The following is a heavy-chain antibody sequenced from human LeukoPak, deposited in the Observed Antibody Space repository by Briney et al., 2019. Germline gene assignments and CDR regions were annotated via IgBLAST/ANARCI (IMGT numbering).Heavy chain of an antibody. J-gene: IGHJ6*03. Sequence: SVKVSCKASGGTFSSYAISWVRQAPGQGLEWMGGIIPIFGTANYAQKFQGRVTITADESTSTAYMELSSLRSGDTAVYYCARDRGQFREGHYYYYYMDVWGKGTTVTVSS. CDR1: GGTFSSYA. CDR3: ARDRGQFREGHYYYYYMDV. V-gene: IGHV1-69*13. CDR2: IIPIFGTA. D-gene: IGHD3-10*01.